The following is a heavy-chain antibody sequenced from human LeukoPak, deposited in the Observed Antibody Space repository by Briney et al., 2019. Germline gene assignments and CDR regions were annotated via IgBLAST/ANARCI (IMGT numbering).Heavy chain of an antibody. CDR3: TTVLEGYGYDEPDY. CDR2: ITGSGAFT. J-gene: IGHJ4*02. Sequence: GGSLRLSCAASGFTFIKYSMTWVRQAPGKGLEWVSAITGSGAFTDYADSVKGRFTISRDNSKNSLYLQMNSLRAEDTAVYYCTTVLEGYGYDEPDYWGQGTLVTVSS. D-gene: IGHD3-3*01. V-gene: IGHV3-23*01. CDR1: GFTFIKYS.